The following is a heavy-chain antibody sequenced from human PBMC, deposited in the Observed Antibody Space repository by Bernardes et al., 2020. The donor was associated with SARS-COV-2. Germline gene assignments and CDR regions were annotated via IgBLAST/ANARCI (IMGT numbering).Heavy chain of an antibody. CDR2: FDSSGDI. CDR1: GGSFSSTAYY. J-gene: IGHJ4*02. V-gene: IGHV4-39*01. CDR3: ARRISSGWYEGFDY. D-gene: IGHD6-19*01. Sequence: SETLSLTCVVSGGSFSSTAYYWNWIRQSPGKGLEWIASFDSSGDIFYNASLKSRITMSVDVSKTQFSLKLTSVTAADTAMYYCARRISSGWYEGFDYWGQGVLVTVSS.